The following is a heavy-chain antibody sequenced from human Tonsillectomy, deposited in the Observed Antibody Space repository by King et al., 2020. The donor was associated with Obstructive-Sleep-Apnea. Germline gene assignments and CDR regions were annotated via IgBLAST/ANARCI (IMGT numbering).Heavy chain of an antibody. CDR3: AREALTGKDRDLYWYFDL. J-gene: IGHJ2*01. D-gene: IGHD3-9*01. CDR1: GGSISNYY. CDR2: IYYSRST. V-gene: IGHV4-59*01. Sequence: VQLQESGPGLVKPSETLSLTCTVSGGSISNYYWSWIRQPPGKGLEWIGYIYYSRSTKYNPSLESRVTISVDTSKNQFSVRLNSVTAADTAVYFCAREALTGKDRDLYWYFDLWGRGSLVTVSS.